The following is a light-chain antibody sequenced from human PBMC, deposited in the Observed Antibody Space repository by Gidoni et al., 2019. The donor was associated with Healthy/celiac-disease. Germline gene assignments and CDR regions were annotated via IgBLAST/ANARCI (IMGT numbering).Light chain of an antibody. CDR3: QQYGSSPLT. J-gene: IGKJ4*01. V-gene: IGKV3-20*01. Sequence: ELVLTQSPGTLSLSPGERATLSCRASQIVSSSYLAWDQQKPGQAPRLLIYGASSMATGIPDRFSGSGSGTDFTLTISRLEPEDFAVYYCQQYGSSPLTFXGXTKVEIK. CDR2: GAS. CDR1: QIVSSSY.